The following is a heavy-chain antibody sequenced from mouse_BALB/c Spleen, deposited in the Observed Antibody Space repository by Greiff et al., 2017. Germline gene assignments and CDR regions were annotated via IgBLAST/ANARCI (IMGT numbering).Heavy chain of an antibody. D-gene: IGHD1-2*01. Sequence: EVHLVESGGDLVKPGGSLKLSCAASGFTFSSYGMSWVRQTPDKRLEWVATISSGGSYTYYPDSVKGRFTISRDNAKNTLYLQMSSLKSEDTAMYYGARHARSLLRLRDAIDYWGQGTSVTVSS. J-gene: IGHJ4*01. CDR2: ISSGGSYT. CDR3: ARHARSLLRLRDAIDY. CDR1: GFTFSSYG. V-gene: IGHV5-6*01.